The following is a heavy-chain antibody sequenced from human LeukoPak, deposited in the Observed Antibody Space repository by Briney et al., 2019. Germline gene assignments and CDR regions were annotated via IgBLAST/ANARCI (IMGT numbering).Heavy chain of an antibody. CDR2: ISYDRSNK. Sequence: GGTLRLSCAASGFTFSSYGMHWVRQAPGKGLEWVAVISYDRSNKYYADSVKGRFTISRDNSKNTLYLQMNSLRAEDTAVYYCAKVWLPDYYGSGSYSDYWGQGTLVTVSS. V-gene: IGHV3-30*18. CDR1: GFTFSSYG. CDR3: AKVWLPDYYGSGSYSDY. D-gene: IGHD3-10*01. J-gene: IGHJ4*02.